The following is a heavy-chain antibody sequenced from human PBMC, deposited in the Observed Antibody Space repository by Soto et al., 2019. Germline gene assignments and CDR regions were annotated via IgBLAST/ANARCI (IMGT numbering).Heavy chain of an antibody. CDR1: GGTFSSYA. CDR2: IIPIFGTA. V-gene: IGHV1-69*06. Sequence: ASVKVSCKASGGTFSSYAISWVRQAPGQGLEWMGGIIPIFGTANYAQKLQGRVTITADKSTSTAYMELSSLRSEDTAVYYCARDHVSIWYPRSPGIAVAGTLSDWFDPWGQGTLVTVSS. J-gene: IGHJ5*02. CDR3: ARDHVSIWYPRSPGIAVAGTLSDWFDP. D-gene: IGHD6-19*01.